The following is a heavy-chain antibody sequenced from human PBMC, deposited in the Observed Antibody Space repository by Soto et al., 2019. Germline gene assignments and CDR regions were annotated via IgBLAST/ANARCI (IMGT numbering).Heavy chain of an antibody. CDR1: GFTFSSYA. CDR2: ISGSGGST. CDR3: AKCPDLGYYYYYMDV. J-gene: IGHJ6*03. V-gene: IGHV3-23*01. Sequence: GGSLRLSCAASGFTFSSYAMSWVRQAPGKGLEWVSAISGSGGSTYYADSVKGRFTISRDNSKNTLYLQMNSLRAEDTAVYYCAKCPDLGYYYYYMDVWGKGTTVTVSS.